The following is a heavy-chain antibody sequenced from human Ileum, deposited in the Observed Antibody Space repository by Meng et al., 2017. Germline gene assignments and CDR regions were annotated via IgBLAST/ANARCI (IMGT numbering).Heavy chain of an antibody. Sequence: EVQLLESGGGLVQPGGSLRLSCAASGFTFSSYAMSWVRQAPGKGLEWVSAISGSGGSTYYADSVKGRFTISRDNSKNTLYLQMNSLRAEDTAVYYCAKDTYYYDSGGYPTFDYWGQGTLVTVSS. CDR2: ISGSGGST. V-gene: IGHV3-23*01. D-gene: IGHD3-22*01. J-gene: IGHJ4*02. CDR1: GFTFSSYA. CDR3: AKDTYYYDSGGYPTFDY.